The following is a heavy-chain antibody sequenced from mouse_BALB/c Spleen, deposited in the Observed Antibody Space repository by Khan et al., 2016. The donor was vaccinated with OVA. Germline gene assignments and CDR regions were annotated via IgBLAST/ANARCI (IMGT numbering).Heavy chain of an antibody. D-gene: IGHD6-1*01. Sequence: QIQLVQSGPELKKPGETVKISCKASGYTFTNYGMNWVKQAPGKGLKWMGWINTNTGEPTFAEEFKERFAFSLETSASTAYLQINSLKNEDTATYFCARSASYWFFDVWGAGTTVTVSS. CDR1: GYTFTNYG. CDR2: INTNTGEP. J-gene: IGHJ1*01. CDR3: ARSASYWFFDV. V-gene: IGHV9-3*02.